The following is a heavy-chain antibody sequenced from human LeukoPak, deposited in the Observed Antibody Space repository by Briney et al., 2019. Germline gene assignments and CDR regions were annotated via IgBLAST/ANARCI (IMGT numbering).Heavy chain of an antibody. CDR3: AKYGEAADY. D-gene: IGHD4/OR15-4a*01. CDR2: ISYDGSNK. J-gene: IGHJ4*02. V-gene: IGHV3-30*18. Sequence: GGSLRLSCAASGLTFSSYGMHWVRQAPGKGLEWVAVISYDGSNKYYADSVKGRFTISRDNSKNTLYLQMNSLRAEDTAVYYCAKYGEAADYWGQGTLVTVSS. CDR1: GLTFSSYG.